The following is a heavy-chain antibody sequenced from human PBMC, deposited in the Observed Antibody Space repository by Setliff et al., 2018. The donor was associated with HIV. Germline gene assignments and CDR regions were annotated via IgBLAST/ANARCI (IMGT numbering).Heavy chain of an antibody. CDR3: ARQLSNSLDF. Sequence: VASVKVSCQASEYTFTDYFIHWVRQAPGQGLEWMGWISPYNGDTKVLQNFRGRVTMTRDTSINTAYLEFPGLRSDDTAVYYCARQLSNSLDFWGQGALVTVAA. D-gene: IGHD7-27*01. J-gene: IGHJ4*02. CDR2: ISPYNGDT. CDR1: EYTFTDYF. V-gene: IGHV1-2*02.